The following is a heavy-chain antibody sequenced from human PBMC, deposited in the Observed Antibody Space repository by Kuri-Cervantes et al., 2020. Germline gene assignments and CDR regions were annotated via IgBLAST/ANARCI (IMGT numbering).Heavy chain of an antibody. CDR1: GFTFSSYA. CDR3: ARSGQLWLLWANGAFDI. Sequence: GGSLRLSCAASGFTFSSYAMHWVRRAPGKGLEWVAVISYDGSNKYYADSVKGRFTISRDNSKSTLYLQMNSLRAEDTAVYYCARSGQLWLLWANGAFDIWGQGTMVTVSS. J-gene: IGHJ3*02. D-gene: IGHD5-18*01. V-gene: IGHV3-30-3*01. CDR2: ISYDGSNK.